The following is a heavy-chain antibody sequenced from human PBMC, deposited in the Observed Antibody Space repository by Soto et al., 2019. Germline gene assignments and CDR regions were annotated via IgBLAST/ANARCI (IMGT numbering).Heavy chain of an antibody. D-gene: IGHD6-19*01. CDR3: AREDPTTIGWYYFDF. CDR1: GFTFSNFA. V-gene: IGHV3-13*01. Sequence: GGSLRLSCAASGFTFSNFAMNWVRQAPGKGLEWVSAFGSAGDIYYTDSVKGRFTISRENGKNSLYLQMNSLRAEDTAVYYCAREDPTTIGWYYFDFWGQGTLVTVSS. J-gene: IGHJ4*02. CDR2: FGSAGDI.